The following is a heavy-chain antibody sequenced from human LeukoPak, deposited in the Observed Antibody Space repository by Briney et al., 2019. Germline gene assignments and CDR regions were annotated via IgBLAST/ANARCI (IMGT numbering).Heavy chain of an antibody. Sequence: PSETLSLTCTVSGGSISSSSYSWGWIRQPPGQGLEWIGSIYYSGSTYYNPSLKSRVTISVDTSKNQFSLKLSSVTAADTAVYYCARHETLGPRLYQLLLVFDYWGQGTLVTVSS. D-gene: IGHD2-2*01. J-gene: IGHJ4*02. V-gene: IGHV4-39*01. CDR1: GGSISSSSYS. CDR2: IYYSGST. CDR3: ARHETLGPRLYQLLLVFDY.